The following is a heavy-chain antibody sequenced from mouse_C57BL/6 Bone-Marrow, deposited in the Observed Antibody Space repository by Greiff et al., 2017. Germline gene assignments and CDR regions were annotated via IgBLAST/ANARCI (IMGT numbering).Heavy chain of an antibody. D-gene: IGHD1-1*01. CDR1: GYTFTDYY. V-gene: IGHV1-19*01. Sequence: EVKLVESGPVLVKPGASVKMSCKASGYTFTDYYMNWVKQSHGKSLEWIGVINPYNGGTSYNQKFKGKATLTVDKSSSTAYMELNSLTSEDSAVYYCARAYYYGSSFDYWGQGTTLTVSS. CDR2: INPYNGGT. CDR3: ARAYYYGSSFDY. J-gene: IGHJ2*01.